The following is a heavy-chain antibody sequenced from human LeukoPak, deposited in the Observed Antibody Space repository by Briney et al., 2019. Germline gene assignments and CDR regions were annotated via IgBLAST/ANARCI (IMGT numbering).Heavy chain of an antibody. CDR1: GFTFSDYW. CDR3: ARGGAPKGPLLRGVDS. Sequence: SGGSLRLSCAASGFTFSDYWVHWVRQVPGKGLVWVSRISGDGSNTEYADSVKGRFIISRDSAKNTLHLQMNSLRAEDTAVYYCARGGAPKGPLLRGVDSWGQGTLVTVSS. J-gene: IGHJ4*02. D-gene: IGHD3-10*01. V-gene: IGHV3-74*03. CDR2: ISGDGSNT.